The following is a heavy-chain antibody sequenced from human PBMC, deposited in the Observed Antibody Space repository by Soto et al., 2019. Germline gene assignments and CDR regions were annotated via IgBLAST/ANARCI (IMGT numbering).Heavy chain of an antibody. V-gene: IGHV3-53*01. CDR3: AGRLTTAASLDY. CDR1: GLSVSNNH. CDR2: IHGGGSA. D-gene: IGHD1-1*01. Sequence: VQLVESGGGLIQPGGSLRLSCAASGLSVSNNHMTWVRQAPGKGLEWVSLIHGGGSAYYADSVKGRFTISRDNSKNTLYFQMDSLRAEDTAIYYCAGRLTTAASLDYWGQGTLVTVSS. J-gene: IGHJ4*02.